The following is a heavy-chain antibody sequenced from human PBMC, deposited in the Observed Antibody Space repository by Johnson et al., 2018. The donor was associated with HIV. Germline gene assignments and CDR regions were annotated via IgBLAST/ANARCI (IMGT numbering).Heavy chain of an antibody. CDR3: TTEGDAFDI. Sequence: VQLVESGGGLVKPGESLRLSCAASGFIFNDAWMNWVRQAPGKGLEWVGRIKSKTDGGTTDYAAPVKGRFTISRDDSRNMLSLQMNSLKTEETAVYYCTTEGDAFDIWGQGTMVTVSS. J-gene: IGHJ3*02. V-gene: IGHV3-15*01. CDR2: IKSKTDGGTT. CDR1: GFIFNDAW.